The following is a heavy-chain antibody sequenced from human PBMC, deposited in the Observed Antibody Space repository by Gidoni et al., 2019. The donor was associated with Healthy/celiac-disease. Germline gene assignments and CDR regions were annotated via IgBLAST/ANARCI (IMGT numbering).Heavy chain of an antibody. J-gene: IGHJ6*02. D-gene: IGHD3-22*01. CDR2: ISWNSGSI. Sequence: EVQLVESGGGLVQPGRSLRLSCAASGFTFDDYAMHWVRQGPGKGLEWVSGISWNSGSIGYADSVKGRFTISRDNAKNSLYLQMNSLRAEDTALYHCAKDIGPYYYDSSPRHQNYGMDVWGQGTTVTVSS. CDR1: GFTFDDYA. V-gene: IGHV3-9*01. CDR3: AKDIGPYYYDSSPRHQNYGMDV.